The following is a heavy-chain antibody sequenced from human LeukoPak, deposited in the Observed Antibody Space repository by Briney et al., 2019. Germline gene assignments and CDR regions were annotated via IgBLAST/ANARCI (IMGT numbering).Heavy chain of an antibody. V-gene: IGHV1-2*02. CDR2: INPNSGGT. D-gene: IGHD3-9*01. Sequence: ASVKVSCKASGYTFIGYYMHWVRQAPGQGLEWMGWINPNSGGTNYAQKFQGRVTMTRDTSISTAYMELSRLRSDDTAVYYCARVLGDDILTGYYYWGQGTLVTVSS. J-gene: IGHJ4*02. CDR1: GYTFIGYY. CDR3: ARVLGDDILTGYYY.